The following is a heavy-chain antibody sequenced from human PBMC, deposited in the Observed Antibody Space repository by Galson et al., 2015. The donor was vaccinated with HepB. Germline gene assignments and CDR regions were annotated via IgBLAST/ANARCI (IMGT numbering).Heavy chain of an antibody. CDR2: ISYDGSNK. D-gene: IGHD6-19*01. CDR3: AKETPTGYSSGWSYYFDY. J-gene: IGHJ4*02. Sequence: SLRLSCAASGFTFSSYGMHWVRQAPGKGLEWVAVISYDGSNKYYADSVKGRFTISRDNSKNTLYLQMNSLRAEDTAVYYCAKETPTGYSSGWSYYFDYWGQGTLVTVSS. V-gene: IGHV3-30*18. CDR1: GFTFSSYG.